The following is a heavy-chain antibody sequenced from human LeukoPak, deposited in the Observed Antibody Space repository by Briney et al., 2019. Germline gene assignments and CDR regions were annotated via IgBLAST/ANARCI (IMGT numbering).Heavy chain of an antibody. CDR1: GFTFSSYA. D-gene: IGHD5-12*01. J-gene: IGHJ6*02. CDR2: ISYDGSNK. CDR3: ARDQGPDLRSYSGYRYYYYGMDV. Sequence: GGSLRLSCAASGFTFSSYAMHWVRQAPGKGLEWVAVISYDGSNKYYADSVKGRFTISRDNSKNTLYLQMNSLRAEDTAVYYCARDQGPDLRSYSGYRYYYYGMDVWGQGTTVTVSS. V-gene: IGHV3-30*04.